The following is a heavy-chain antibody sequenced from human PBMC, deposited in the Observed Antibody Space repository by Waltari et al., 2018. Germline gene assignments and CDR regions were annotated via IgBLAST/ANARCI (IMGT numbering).Heavy chain of an antibody. Sequence: EVQLVESGGGLVQPGGALRLSWAASGFTFTSPGMHWVRPGPGKGLECVSRLNYVVRSTYSADFVQGRFPISRDNAQTPLYLQMNSLRAEDPGVYYCVRGYGGDVYWGQGTLVTVSS. J-gene: IGHJ4*02. CDR2: LNYVVRST. D-gene: IGHD2-21*02. V-gene: IGHV3-74*01. CDR3: VRGYGGDVY. CDR1: GFTFTSPG.